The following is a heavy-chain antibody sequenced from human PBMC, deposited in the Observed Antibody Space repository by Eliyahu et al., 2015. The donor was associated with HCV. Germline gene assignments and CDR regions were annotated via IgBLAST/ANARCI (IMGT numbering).Heavy chain of an antibody. CDR1: GFSFSSYW. J-gene: IGHJ5*02. CDR2: INNDGSST. D-gene: IGHD3-9*01. Sequence: EVQVVESGGGLLQPGGSLRLSCAATGFSFSSYWMHWVRQVPGRGLVWVAHINNDGSSTMYADSVRGRFTVSRDNARNTLYLQMNSLRAEDTAVYYCVRDFEHHLDLWGQGTVVTVSP. CDR3: VRDFEHHLDL. V-gene: IGHV3-74*03.